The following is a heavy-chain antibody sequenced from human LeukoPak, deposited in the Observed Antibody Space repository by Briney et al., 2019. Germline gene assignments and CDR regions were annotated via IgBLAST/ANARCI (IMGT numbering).Heavy chain of an antibody. CDR3: GRVGDGYNDNY. CDR1: VFTVSSDY. D-gene: IGHD5-24*01. CDR2: ISSGGST. J-gene: IGHJ4*02. Sequence: TRGSLRLSCAASVFTVSSDYMGWVRQAPEKGLEWVSLISSGGSTYYADSLKGRFTISRDNSKNTLYLQMNSLRAEDTAVYYCGRVGDGYNDNYWGQGTLVTVSS. V-gene: IGHV3-66*01.